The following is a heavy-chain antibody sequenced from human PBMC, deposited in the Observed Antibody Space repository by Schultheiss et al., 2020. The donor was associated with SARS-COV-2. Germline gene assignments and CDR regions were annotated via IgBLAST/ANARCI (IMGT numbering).Heavy chain of an antibody. Sequence: SETLSLTCTVSGGSISSYYWSWIRQPAGKGLEWIGRIYTSGSTNYNPSLKSRVTMSVDTSKNQFSLKLSSVTAADTAVYYCARGNGYGGNSRYNWFDPWGQGTLVTVSS. CDR3: ARGNGYGGNSRYNWFDP. J-gene: IGHJ5*02. D-gene: IGHD4-23*01. CDR1: GGSISSYY. V-gene: IGHV4-4*07. CDR2: IYTSGST.